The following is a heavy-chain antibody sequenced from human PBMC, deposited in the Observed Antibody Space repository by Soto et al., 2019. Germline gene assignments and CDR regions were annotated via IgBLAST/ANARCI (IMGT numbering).Heavy chain of an antibody. CDR3: ARDRGRYYYGMDV. V-gene: IGHV4-31*03. D-gene: IGHD3-10*01. CDR2: IYYSGST. CDR1: GGSISSGGYY. Sequence: QVQLQESGPGLVKPSPTLYLTCTVSGGSISSGGYYWSWLRQHPGKGREWIGYIYYSGSTYYNPSLKSRVTISVDTSKNQFSLKLSSVTAADTAVYYCARDRGRYYYGMDVWGQGTTVTVSS. J-gene: IGHJ6*02.